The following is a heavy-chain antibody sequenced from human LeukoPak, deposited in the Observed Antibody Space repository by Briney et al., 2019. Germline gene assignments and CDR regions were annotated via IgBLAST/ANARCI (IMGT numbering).Heavy chain of an antibody. V-gene: IGHV1-3*01. CDR2: INAGNSNT. D-gene: IGHD3-10*01. J-gene: IGHJ4*02. CDR3: ARDHGSFDY. CDR1: GYTVTSYA. Sequence: ASVKVSCKASGYTVTSYAMHWVRQAPGQRLGLMGWINAGNSNTNYSQKFQGRFTITRDTSASTAYMELSSLRSEDTAVYYCARDHGSFDYWGQGTLVTVSS.